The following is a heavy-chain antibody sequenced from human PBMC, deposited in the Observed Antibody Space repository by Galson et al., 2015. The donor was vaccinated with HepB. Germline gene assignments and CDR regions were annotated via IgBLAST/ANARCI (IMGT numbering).Heavy chain of an antibody. CDR3: AKVKTGYSYGYRAFDI. D-gene: IGHD5-18*01. CDR1: GFTFSSYA. J-gene: IGHJ3*02. Sequence: SLRLSCAASGFTFSSYAMSWVRQAPGKGLEWVSAISGSGGSTYYADSVKGRFTISRDNSKNTLYLQMNSLRAEDTAVYYCAKVKTGYSYGYRAFDIWGQGTMVTVSS. CDR2: ISGSGGST. V-gene: IGHV3-23*01.